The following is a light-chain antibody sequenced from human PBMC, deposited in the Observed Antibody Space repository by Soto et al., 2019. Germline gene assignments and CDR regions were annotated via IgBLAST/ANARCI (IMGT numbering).Light chain of an antibody. CDR2: DVS. J-gene: IGLJ3*02. V-gene: IGLV2-11*01. CDR1: SSDVGSYNY. CDR3: CLSPGSLTWL. Sequence: QSALTQPASVSGSPGQSITISCTGTSSDVGSYNYVSWYQQHPGKAPKLMIYDVSKRPSGVPDRFSGSKSGSTASLTISGLQAEDEAEYYCCLSPGSLTWLFGGGTKLTVL.